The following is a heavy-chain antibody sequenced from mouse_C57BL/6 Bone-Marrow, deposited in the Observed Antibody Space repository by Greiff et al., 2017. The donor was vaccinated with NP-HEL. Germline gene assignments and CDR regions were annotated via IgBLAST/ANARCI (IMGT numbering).Heavy chain of an antibody. CDR3: TTEGLRAY. CDR1: GFNIKDDY. D-gene: IGHD2-4*01. J-gene: IGHJ3*01. Sequence: VHVKQSGAELVRPGASVKLSCTASGFNIKDDYMHWVKQRPEQGLEWIGWIDPENGDTEYASKFQGKATITADTSSNTAYLQLSSLTSEDTAVYYCTTEGLRAYWGQGTLVTVSA. CDR2: IDPENGDT. V-gene: IGHV14-4*01.